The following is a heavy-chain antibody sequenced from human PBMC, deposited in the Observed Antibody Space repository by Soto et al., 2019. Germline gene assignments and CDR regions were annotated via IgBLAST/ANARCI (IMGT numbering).Heavy chain of an antibody. CDR1: GLTFSNYA. CDR2: VSATAGTT. J-gene: IGHJ4*02. CDR3: AKDRLAGGFDY. Sequence: DVQLVDSGGGLVQPGGSLRLSCAASGLTFSNYAMIWFRQAPVKGLVLVLLVSATAGTTYYTDSVKGRFTISRDNSRNTVYQKMNRLRADETAVYYCAKDRLAGGFDYSGQGTLDTVSS. V-gene: IGHV3-23*04. D-gene: IGHD3-16*01.